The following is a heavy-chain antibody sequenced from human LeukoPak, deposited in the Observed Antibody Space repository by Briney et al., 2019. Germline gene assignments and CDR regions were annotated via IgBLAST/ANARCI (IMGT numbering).Heavy chain of an antibody. CDR3: ARHRYSRGWLEYAFDI. Sequence: NPSETLSLTCTVSGGSISSYYWSWIRQPPGKGLEWIGYIYYSGSTNYNPSLKSRVTISVDTSKNQFSLKLSSVTAADTAVYYCARHRYSRGWLEYAFDIWGQGTMVTVSS. V-gene: IGHV4-59*08. CDR2: IYYSGST. J-gene: IGHJ3*02. D-gene: IGHD6-19*01. CDR1: GGSISSYY.